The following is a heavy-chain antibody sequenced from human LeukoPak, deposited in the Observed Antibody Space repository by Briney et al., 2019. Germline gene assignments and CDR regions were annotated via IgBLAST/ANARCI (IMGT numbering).Heavy chain of an antibody. CDR3: ARGKLWLNY. CDR2: IYYSGST. Sequence: SETLSLTRAVYGGSFSGYYWSWIRQHPGKGLEWIGYIYYSGSTYYNPSLKSRVTISVDTSKNQFSLKLSSVTAADTAVYYCARGKLWLNYWGQGTLVTVSS. D-gene: IGHD5-18*01. V-gene: IGHV4-31*11. CDR1: GGSFSGYY. J-gene: IGHJ4*02.